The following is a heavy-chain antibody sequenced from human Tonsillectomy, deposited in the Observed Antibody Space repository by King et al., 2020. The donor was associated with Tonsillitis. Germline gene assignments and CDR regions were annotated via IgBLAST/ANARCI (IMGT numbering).Heavy chain of an antibody. D-gene: IGHD3-16*01. Sequence: VQLQQWGAGLLKPSETLSLTCAVYGGSFSGYYWSWIRQPPGKGLEWIGEINHSGSTNYNPSLKSRVTISVDTSRNQFSLKLSSVTAADTAVYYCATTYYYQDMENNWFDPWGRGTLVTVSS. J-gene: IGHJ5*02. CDR2: INHSGST. V-gene: IGHV4-34*01. CDR1: GGSFSGYY. CDR3: ATTYYYQDMENNWFDP.